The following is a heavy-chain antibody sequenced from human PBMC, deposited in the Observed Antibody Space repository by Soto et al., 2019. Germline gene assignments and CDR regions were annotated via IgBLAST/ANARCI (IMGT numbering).Heavy chain of an antibody. Sequence: SETLSLTCTVSGGSITSYYWSCIRQPPGKGLEWIGYIYYSGSTNYNPSLKSRVTISVDTSKNQFSLKLSSVTAADTAVYYCARAYGSGSSDYYYGMDVWGQGTTVTVSS. CDR1: GGSITSYY. J-gene: IGHJ6*02. D-gene: IGHD3-10*01. CDR2: IYYSGST. V-gene: IGHV4-59*01. CDR3: ARAYGSGSSDYYYGMDV.